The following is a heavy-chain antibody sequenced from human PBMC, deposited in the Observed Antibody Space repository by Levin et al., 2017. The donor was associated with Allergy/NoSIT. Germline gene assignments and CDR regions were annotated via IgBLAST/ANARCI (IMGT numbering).Heavy chain of an antibody. Sequence: KISCKASGGTFSSYAFSWVRQAPGQGLEWMGRIIPILGIANYAQKFQGRVTITADKSTSTAYMELSSLRSEDTAVYYCASVIITMVRGVIIRPWFDPWGQGTLVTVSS. CDR3: ASVIITMVRGVIIRPWFDP. D-gene: IGHD3-10*01. J-gene: IGHJ5*02. CDR2: IIPILGIA. V-gene: IGHV1-69*04. CDR1: GGTFSSYA.